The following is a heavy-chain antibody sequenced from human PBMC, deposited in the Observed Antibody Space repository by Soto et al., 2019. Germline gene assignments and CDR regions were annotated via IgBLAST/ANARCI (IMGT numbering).Heavy chain of an antibody. V-gene: IGHV4-61*01. CDR1: CDSVSSDRYF. CDR3: ARIVVGATVDL. J-gene: IGHJ5*02. D-gene: IGHD1-26*01. CDR2: ISYTGDT. Sequence: SETLSLTCSVSCDSVSSDRYFWTWIRQPPGKGLEWIAYISYTGDTNYNPSLKSRVTISVDTSRNQFSLTLTSVTAADTAVYFCARIVVGATVDLWGQGSLVTVSS.